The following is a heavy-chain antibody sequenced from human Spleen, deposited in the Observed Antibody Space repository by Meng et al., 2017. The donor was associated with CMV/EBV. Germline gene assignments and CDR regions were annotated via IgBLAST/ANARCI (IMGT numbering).Heavy chain of an antibody. Sequence: GESLKISCVASGFTFRSYDMHWVRQAPGKGLEWVAFIRYDGSDEYYADSVKGRFTISRDNSKNTLYLQMNSLRAEDTAVYYCATGTRHLYYYYGMDVWGQGTTVTVSS. CDR2: IRYDGSDE. CDR1: GFTFRSYD. V-gene: IGHV3-30*02. CDR3: ATGTRHLYYYYGMDV. J-gene: IGHJ6*02. D-gene: IGHD6-6*01.